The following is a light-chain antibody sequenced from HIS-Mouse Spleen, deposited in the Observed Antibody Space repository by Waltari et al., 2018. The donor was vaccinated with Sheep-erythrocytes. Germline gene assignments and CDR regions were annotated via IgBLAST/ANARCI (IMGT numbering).Light chain of an antibody. J-gene: IGKJ5*01. CDR1: QGISSW. Sequence: DIQMTQSPSSVSASVGVRPRVTITCRASQGISSWLAWYQQKPGKAPKLLIYAASSLQSGVPSRFSGSGSGTDFTLTISSLQPEDFATYYCQQANSFPITFGQGTRLEIK. CDR3: QQANSFPIT. V-gene: IGKV1-12*01. CDR2: AAS.